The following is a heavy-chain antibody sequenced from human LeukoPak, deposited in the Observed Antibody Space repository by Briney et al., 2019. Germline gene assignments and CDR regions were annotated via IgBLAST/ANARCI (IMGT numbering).Heavy chain of an antibody. CDR3: ARPTGGQYIDY. Sequence: PGGSLRLSCVASGFTLSSYRMNWVRQAPGKGLEWVAYISSSGYTIHYADSVKGRFTISRDNAKNTLHLQMNSLRAEDTAVYYCARPTGGQYIDYWGQGTLVTVSS. D-gene: IGHD3-10*01. J-gene: IGHJ4*02. CDR2: ISSSGYTI. V-gene: IGHV3-48*04. CDR1: GFTLSSYR.